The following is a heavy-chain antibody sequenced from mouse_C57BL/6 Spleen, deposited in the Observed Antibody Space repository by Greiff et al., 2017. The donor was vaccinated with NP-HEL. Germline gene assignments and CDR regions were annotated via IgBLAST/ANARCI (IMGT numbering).Heavy chain of an antibody. CDR3: ARDSGTPWFAY. J-gene: IGHJ3*01. D-gene: IGHD4-1*01. CDR2: ISYDGSN. V-gene: IGHV3-6*01. CDR1: GYSITSGYY. Sequence: EVKLVESGPGLVKPSQSLSLTCSVTGYSITSGYYWNWIRQFPGNKLEWMGYISYDGSNNYHPSLNNRISITRDTSKNQFFLKLNSVTTEDTATYYWARDSGTPWFAYWGQGTLVTVSA.